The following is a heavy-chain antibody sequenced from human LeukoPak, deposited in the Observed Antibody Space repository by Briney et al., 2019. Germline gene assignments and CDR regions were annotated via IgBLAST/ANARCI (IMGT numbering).Heavy chain of an antibody. Sequence: SQTLYLTCAVSGGAISCGGYSWSWIRPPPGTRLGWLGYICHSGSTYYNPSLKSRVTISVDRSKNQFSLKLSSVTAADTAVYYCARAKLLWFGELLYVWFDPWGQGTLVTVSS. CDR2: ICHSGST. D-gene: IGHD3-10*01. CDR1: GGAISCGGYS. J-gene: IGHJ5*02. V-gene: IGHV4-30-2*01. CDR3: ARAKLLWFGELLYVWFDP.